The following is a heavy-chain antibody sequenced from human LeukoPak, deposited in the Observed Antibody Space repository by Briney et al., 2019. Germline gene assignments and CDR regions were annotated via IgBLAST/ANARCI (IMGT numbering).Heavy chain of an antibody. CDR1: GFTFSSYA. CDR3: AKRVLYSSSSGGYFDY. CDR2: ISYDGSNK. D-gene: IGHD3-22*01. Sequence: GGSLRLSCAASGFTFSSYAMHWVRQAPGKGLEWVAVISYDGSNKYYADSVKGRFTISRDNSKNTLYLQMNSLRAEDTAVYYCAKRVLYSSSSGGYFDYWGQGTLVTVSS. V-gene: IGHV3-30-3*02. J-gene: IGHJ4*02.